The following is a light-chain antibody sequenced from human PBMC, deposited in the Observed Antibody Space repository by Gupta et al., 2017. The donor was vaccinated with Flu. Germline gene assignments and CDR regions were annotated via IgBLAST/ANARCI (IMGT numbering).Light chain of an antibody. V-gene: IGKV1-5*03. CDR2: TAS. J-gene: IGKJ2*01. Sequence: DIQMTQSPSTLSASVGDRVTITCRAGQSINNWLAWYKQKPGKAPKPLISTASSLETGVPSRFSGSGSGTEFTLTISSLQPDDFATYYSQQYTNYSPITFGQGTKLGIK. CDR1: QSINNW. CDR3: QQYTNYSPIT.